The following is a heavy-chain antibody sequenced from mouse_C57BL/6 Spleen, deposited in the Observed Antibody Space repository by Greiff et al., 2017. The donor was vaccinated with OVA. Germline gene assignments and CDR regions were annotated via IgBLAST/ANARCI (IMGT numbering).Heavy chain of an antibody. CDR2: ISSGSSTI. V-gene: IGHV5-17*01. CDR3: AKTLDYSNYESAMDY. CDR1: GFTFSDYG. D-gene: IGHD2-5*01. Sequence: DVQLVESGGGLVKPGGSLKLSCAASGFTFSDYGMHWVRQAPETGLEWVAYISSGSSTIYYADTVPGRFTISIDHAKNTLFLQMTSLMAENTAMYYGAKTLDYSNYESAMDYWGQGTSVTVSS. J-gene: IGHJ4*01.